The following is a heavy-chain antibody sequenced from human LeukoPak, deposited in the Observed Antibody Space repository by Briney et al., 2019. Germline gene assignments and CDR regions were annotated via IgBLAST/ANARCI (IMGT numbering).Heavy chain of an antibody. CDR3: ARKRADYDFRSGYFAY. J-gene: IGHJ4*02. Sequence: GGSLRLSCAASGFTFSSYSMNWVRQAPGKGLEWVSYISSSSSTIYSADSVKGRFTISRDNAKNSLYLQMNSLRAEDTAVYYCARKRADYDFRSGYFAYWGQGTLVTVSS. CDR2: ISSSSSTI. V-gene: IGHV3-48*01. CDR1: GFTFSSYS. D-gene: IGHD3-3*01.